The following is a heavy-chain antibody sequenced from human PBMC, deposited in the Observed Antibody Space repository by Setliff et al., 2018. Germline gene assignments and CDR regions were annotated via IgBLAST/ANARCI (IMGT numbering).Heavy chain of an antibody. CDR2: ISVYNGDT. V-gene: IGHV1-18*01. CDR1: GYTFRNYA. J-gene: IGHJ4*02. D-gene: IGHD5-18*01. Sequence: ASVKVSCKASGYTFRNYASAWVRQAPGQGLEWLGWISVYNGDTNYAQKFQGRVTLTTDTSTSTAYMELRSLTSDDSAFYYCARATSVELVTIRTNSWFTYWGQGTLVTVSS. CDR3: ARATSVELVTIRTNSWFTY.